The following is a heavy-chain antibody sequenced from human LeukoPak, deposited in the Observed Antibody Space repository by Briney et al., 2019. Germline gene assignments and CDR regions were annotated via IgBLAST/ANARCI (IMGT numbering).Heavy chain of an antibody. CDR2: TYYRSTWYN. CDR1: GDGVSSNSVT. V-gene: IGHV6-1*01. CDR3: ARRLTQYDCFDP. Sequence: SQTLSLTCAISGDGVSSNSVTWNWIRQSPSRGLEWLGRTYYRSTWYNDYAVSVRGRITVNPDTSKNQFSLHLNSVTPEDTAVYYCARRLTQYDCFDPWGQGILVTVSS. J-gene: IGHJ5*02. D-gene: IGHD2-2*01.